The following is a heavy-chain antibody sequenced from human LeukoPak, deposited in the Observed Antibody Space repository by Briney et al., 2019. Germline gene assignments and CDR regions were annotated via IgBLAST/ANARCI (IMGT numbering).Heavy chain of an antibody. CDR2: ISYDGSNK. D-gene: IGHD2-21*02. Sequence: PGGSLRLSCAASGYTFSSYGMHRVRQAPGKGLEWVAVISYDGSNKYYADSVKGRFTISRDNSKNTLYLQMNSLRAEDTAVYYCAKARGVVTASPTDYWGQGTLVTVSS. V-gene: IGHV3-30*18. J-gene: IGHJ4*02. CDR1: GYTFSSYG. CDR3: AKARGVVTASPTDY.